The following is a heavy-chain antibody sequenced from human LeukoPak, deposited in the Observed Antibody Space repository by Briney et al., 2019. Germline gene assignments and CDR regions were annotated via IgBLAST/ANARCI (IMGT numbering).Heavy chain of an antibody. CDR2: IYYSGST. V-gene: IGHV4-34*01. D-gene: IGHD3-3*01. CDR3: ARQRILEWLSREYYFDY. Sequence: SETLSLTCAVYGGSFSGYYWSWIRQPPGKGLEWIGSIYYSGSTYYKPSLKSRVTISVDTSKNQFSLQLSSVTAADTAVYYCARQRILEWLSREYYFDYWGQGTMVTASS. J-gene: IGHJ4*02. CDR1: GGSFSGYY.